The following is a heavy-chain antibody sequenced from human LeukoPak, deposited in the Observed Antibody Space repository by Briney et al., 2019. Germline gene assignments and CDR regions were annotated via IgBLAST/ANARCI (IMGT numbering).Heavy chain of an antibody. CDR2: IYTSGST. V-gene: IGHV4-4*07. CDR1: GFSISSYY. J-gene: IGHJ4*02. CDR3: ARGIPMSRGWYYFDY. D-gene: IGHD6-19*01. Sequence: SETLTLTCTVSGFSISSYYWSWIRQPAGKGLEWIGRIYTSGSTNYNPSLKSRLTMSLDTYKNQFSLKLSSVTAADTAVYYCARGIPMSRGWYYFDYWGQGTLVTVSS.